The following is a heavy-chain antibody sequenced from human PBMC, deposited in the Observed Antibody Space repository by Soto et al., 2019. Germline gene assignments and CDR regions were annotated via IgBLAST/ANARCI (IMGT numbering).Heavy chain of an antibody. Sequence: QVQLVQSGAEVKKPGASVKVSCKASGYTFTGYYMHWVRQAPGQGLEWMGWINPNSGDTNYAQKFQGRFTMTRDTSISTAYMDLSSLRSDDTAVYYCARGPGIAAAGKFDYWGQGTLLTVSS. J-gene: IGHJ4*02. CDR1: GYTFTGYY. D-gene: IGHD6-13*01. CDR3: ARGPGIAAAGKFDY. V-gene: IGHV1-2*02. CDR2: INPNSGDT.